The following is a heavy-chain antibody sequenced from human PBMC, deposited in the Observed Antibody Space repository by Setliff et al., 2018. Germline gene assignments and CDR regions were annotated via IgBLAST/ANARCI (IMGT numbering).Heavy chain of an antibody. D-gene: IGHD6-19*01. Sequence: GGSLRLSCAASGFTLRNSGMHWVRQAPGKGLEWVTFISYDGFKIYYAESVKGRFTISRDISTNTLFLEIDSLRSEDTGLYYCAREGSIGWSQYFHHWGQGTPVTVSS. CDR2: ISYDGFKI. J-gene: IGHJ1*01. CDR1: GFTLRNSG. CDR3: AREGSIGWSQYFHH. V-gene: IGHV3-30*03.